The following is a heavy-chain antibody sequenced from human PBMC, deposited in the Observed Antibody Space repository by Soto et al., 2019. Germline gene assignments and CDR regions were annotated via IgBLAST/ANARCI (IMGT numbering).Heavy chain of an antibody. D-gene: IGHD2-15*01. V-gene: IGHV3-66*01. CDR2: IYKDGTT. CDR1: GITVSSNY. Sequence: EVQLVESGGGLVQPGGSLRLSCAASGITVSSNYMSWVRQAPGKGLEWVSLIYKDGTTFYADSVKGRFTISRDMSRNTLSLQMNSLRAEDTAVCHCARDFIEDAGKIFDYWGQGTLVTVSS. J-gene: IGHJ4*02. CDR3: ARDFIEDAGKIFDY.